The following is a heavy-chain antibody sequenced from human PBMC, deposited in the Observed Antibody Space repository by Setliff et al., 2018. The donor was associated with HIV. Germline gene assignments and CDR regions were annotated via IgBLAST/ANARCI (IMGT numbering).Heavy chain of an antibody. D-gene: IGHD2-21*02. Sequence: ASVKVSCKASDYTFSRYGITWVRQAPGQGLEWMGWISASNGNTNYAQKFQGRVTMTTDTSTSTAYMELRSLRSDDTAVYYCARAGAEVTSHFDWWGQGTLVTVSS. CDR1: DYTFSRYG. V-gene: IGHV1-18*01. J-gene: IGHJ4*02. CDR2: ISASNGNT. CDR3: ARAGAEVTSHFDW.